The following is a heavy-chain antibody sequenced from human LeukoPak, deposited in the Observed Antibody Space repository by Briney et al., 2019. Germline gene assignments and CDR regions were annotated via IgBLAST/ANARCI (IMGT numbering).Heavy chain of an antibody. CDR2: IWYDGNNK. J-gene: IGHJ4*02. Sequence: PGRSLRLSCAASGFTFSRYGMHGVRQAPGRGLEWVAVIWYDGNNKYYADSVKARFTISRDNSKNTLYLQMSSLRAEDTAVYYCAKDDYGGNSGMDYWGQGTLVTVSS. D-gene: IGHD4-23*01. CDR1: GFTFSRYG. CDR3: AKDDYGGNSGMDY. V-gene: IGHV3-33*06.